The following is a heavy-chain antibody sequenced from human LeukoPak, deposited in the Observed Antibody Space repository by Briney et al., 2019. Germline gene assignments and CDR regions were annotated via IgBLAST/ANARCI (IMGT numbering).Heavy chain of an antibody. CDR1: GYTFTRYY. CDR2: ISPSGGST. Sequence: ASVKVSCKAFGYTFTRYYMHWVRQAPGQGPEWMGVISPSGGSTTYAQKFQGRVTLTRDMSTSTDYLELSSLRSEDTAVYYCARDIRGELLSGPWFDPWGQGALVTVSS. J-gene: IGHJ5*02. V-gene: IGHV1-46*01. CDR3: ARDIRGELLSGPWFDP. D-gene: IGHD1-26*01.